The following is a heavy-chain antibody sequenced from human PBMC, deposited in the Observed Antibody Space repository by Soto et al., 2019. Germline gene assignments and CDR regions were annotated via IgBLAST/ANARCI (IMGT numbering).Heavy chain of an antibody. D-gene: IGHD6-6*01. CDR3: ARRVAAHPYFDF. V-gene: IGHV5-51*01. CDR1: GYIFANDW. Sequence: GESLKISCKGSGYIFANDWIAWVRQMPGKGLEWMGIIFPGDSDTRYSPSFQGQVTISADKSINTAYLQWSSLRASDTAVYYCARRVAAHPYFDFWGQGALVTVSS. J-gene: IGHJ4*02. CDR2: IFPGDSDT.